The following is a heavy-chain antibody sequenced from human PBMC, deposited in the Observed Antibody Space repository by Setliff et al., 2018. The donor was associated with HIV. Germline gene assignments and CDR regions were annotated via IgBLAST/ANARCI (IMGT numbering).Heavy chain of an antibody. J-gene: IGHJ2*01. CDR2: ISHTGST. CDR1: GESFSDSY. CDR3: ARSQRLPGLQPPYWYFDL. Sequence: PSETLSLTCAVYGESFSDSYYTWIRQPPGQGLEWIGQISHTGSTTYNSSLKSRVTMSVDSSRNQFSLTLTSMSVPDTAVYFCARSQRLPGLQPPYWYFDLWGRGTLVTSPQ. D-gene: IGHD6-25*01. V-gene: IGHV4-34*01.